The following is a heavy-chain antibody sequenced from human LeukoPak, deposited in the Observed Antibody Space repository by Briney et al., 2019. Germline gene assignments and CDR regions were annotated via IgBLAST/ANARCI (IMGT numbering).Heavy chain of an antibody. D-gene: IGHD6-19*01. CDR2: IIPIFGTA. CDR3: ARFPIAVAGTGPLDY. V-gene: IGHV1-69*13. Sequence: SVTVSCKASGGTFSSYAISWVRQAPGQGLEWMGGIIPIFGTANYAQKFQGRVTITADESTSTAYMELSSLRSEDTAVYYCARFPIAVAGTGPLDYWGQGTLVTVSS. CDR1: GGTFSSYA. J-gene: IGHJ4*02.